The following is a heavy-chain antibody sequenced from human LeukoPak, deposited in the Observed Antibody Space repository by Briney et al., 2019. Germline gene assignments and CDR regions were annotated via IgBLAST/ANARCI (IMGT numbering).Heavy chain of an antibody. Sequence: GGSLRLSCAASGFTFSSSWMHWVRHAPGKGLVWVSRINSDGSSTNYADSVKGRFTISRDNAKNTLYLQMNSLRAEDTAVYYCAREGRGGYYGFDYWGQGTLSPSPQ. CDR2: INSDGSST. CDR3: AREGRGGYYGFDY. V-gene: IGHV3-74*01. J-gene: IGHJ4*02. CDR1: GFTFSSSW. D-gene: IGHD3-3*01.